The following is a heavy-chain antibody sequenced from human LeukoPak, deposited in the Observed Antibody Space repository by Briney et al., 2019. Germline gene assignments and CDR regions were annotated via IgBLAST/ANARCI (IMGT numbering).Heavy chain of an antibody. CDR1: GGSFSGYY. Sequence: PSETLSLTCAVYGGSFSGYYWSWVRQAPGKGLEWVATLNQDGGEKYYVDSVKGRFTISRDNAKNSLYLQMNSLRADDTAVYYCARGHWGLDPWGQGTLVIVSS. D-gene: IGHD7-27*01. V-gene: IGHV3-7*03. CDR3: ARGHWGLDP. J-gene: IGHJ5*02. CDR2: LNQDGGEK.